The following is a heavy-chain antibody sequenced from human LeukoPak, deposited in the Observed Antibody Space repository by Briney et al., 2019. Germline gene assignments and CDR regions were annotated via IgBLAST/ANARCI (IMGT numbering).Heavy chain of an antibody. CDR1: GYTFTSYD. CDR3: ARLRYFDWLLSRVYYFDY. Sequence: ASVKASCKASGYTFTSYDINSVRQATGQGLEWMGWMNPNRGNTGYAQKFQGRVTMTRITSISTAYMELRSLRSEDLGVYYCARLRYFDWLLSRVYYFDYWGQGTLITVSS. V-gene: IGHV1-8*01. J-gene: IGHJ4*02. D-gene: IGHD3-9*01. CDR2: MNPNRGNT.